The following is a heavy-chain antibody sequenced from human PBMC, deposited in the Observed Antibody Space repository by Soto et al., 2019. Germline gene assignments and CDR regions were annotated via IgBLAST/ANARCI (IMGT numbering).Heavy chain of an antibody. J-gene: IGHJ6*03. CDR1: GGSFSGYY. CDR2: INHSGST. CDR3: ARVRYYGSGRPKGYYYMDV. D-gene: IGHD3-10*01. Sequence: PSETLSLTCAVYGGSFSGYYWSWIRQPPGKGLEWIGEINHSGSTNYNPSLKSRVTISVDTSKNQFSLKLSSVTAADTAVYYCARVRYYGSGRPKGYYYMDVWGKGTTVTGSS. V-gene: IGHV4-34*01.